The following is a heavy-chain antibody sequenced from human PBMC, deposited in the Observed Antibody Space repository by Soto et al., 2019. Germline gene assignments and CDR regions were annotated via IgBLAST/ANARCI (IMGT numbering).Heavy chain of an antibody. CDR1: GLSLSTSGEA. CDR2: IYWDDDK. D-gene: IGHD3-10*02. CDR3: AHYVPPSPAGWFDP. V-gene: IGHV2-5*02. Sequence: QITLKESGPTLVKPTQTLTLTCTFSGLSLSTSGEAVGWIRQPPGKALEWLALIYWDDDKRYNPTLKTRLTITKDTSHNHVLLTLTNMDPVDTATYYCAHYVPPSPAGWFDPWGPGTLVTVSS. J-gene: IGHJ5*02.